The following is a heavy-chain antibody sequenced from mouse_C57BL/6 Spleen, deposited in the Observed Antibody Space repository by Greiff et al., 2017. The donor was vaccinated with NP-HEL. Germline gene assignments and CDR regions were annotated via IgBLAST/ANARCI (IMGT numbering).Heavy chain of an antibody. V-gene: IGHV1-52*01. CDR3: ARYYYGSSYGYFDV. J-gene: IGHJ1*03. CDR2: IDPSDSET. Sequence: VQLQQPGAELVRPGSSVKLSCKASGYTFTSYWMHWVKQRPIQGLEWIGNIDPSDSETHYNQKFKDKATLTVDKSSSTAYMQLSSLTSEGSAVYYCARYYYGSSYGYFDVWGTGTTVTVSS. D-gene: IGHD1-1*01. CDR1: GYTFTSYW.